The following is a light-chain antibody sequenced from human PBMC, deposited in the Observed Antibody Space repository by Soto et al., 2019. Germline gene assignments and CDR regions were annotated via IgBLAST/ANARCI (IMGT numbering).Light chain of an antibody. CDR1: QRIGHW. V-gene: IGKV1-5*03. J-gene: IGKJ2*01. CDR3: QQYNSYLYT. CDR2: GAS. Sequence: DIQMTQSPSTLSASVGDRVTITCRASQRIGHWLAWYQQKPGKAPKVLIYGASSLESGVPSRFSGSGSGTEFTLTISSLQPDDFATYYCQQYNSYLYTFGQGTKLEIK.